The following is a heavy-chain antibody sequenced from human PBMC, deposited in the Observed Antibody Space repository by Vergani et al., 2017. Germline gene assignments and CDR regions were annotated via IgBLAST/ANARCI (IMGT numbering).Heavy chain of an antibody. CDR3: AKAILSITMVRGVITSNYYGMDV. CDR1: GFTFSSYG. V-gene: IGHV3-30*02. CDR2: IRYDGSNK. Sequence: QVQLVESGGGVVQPGGSLRLSCAASGFTFSSYGMHWVRQAPGKGLEGVAFIRYDGSNKYYADSVKGGFTISRDNSKNTLYLQMNSLRAEDTAVYYCAKAILSITMVRGVITSNYYGMDVWGQGTTVTVSS. J-gene: IGHJ6*02. D-gene: IGHD3-10*01.